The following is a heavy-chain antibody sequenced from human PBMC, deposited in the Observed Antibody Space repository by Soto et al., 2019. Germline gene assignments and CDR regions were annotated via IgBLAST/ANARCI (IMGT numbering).Heavy chain of an antibody. V-gene: IGHV3-64D*06. D-gene: IGHD5-12*01. J-gene: IGHJ4*02. Sequence: GGALRLSCSASGFTFRSYAMHWVRQAPGKGLEYVSGIRGNGDPPFYADSVKGRFTISRDNSKNTLYLQMSSLGADDTAVYYCVKSRGGNNFDFFDWGQGALVTVSS. CDR3: VKSRGGNNFDFFD. CDR1: GFTFRSYA. CDR2: IRGNGDPP.